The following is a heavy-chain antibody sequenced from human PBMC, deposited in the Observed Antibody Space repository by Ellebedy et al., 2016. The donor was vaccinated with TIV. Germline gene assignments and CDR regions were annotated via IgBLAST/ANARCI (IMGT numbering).Heavy chain of an antibody. V-gene: IGHV4-34*01. CDR3: ARGEQWLVLY. J-gene: IGHJ4*02. D-gene: IGHD6-19*01. CDR2: INHSGST. CDR1: GFTFSSYA. Sequence: GSLRLSXAASGFTFSSYAMSWVRQAPGKGLEWIGEINHSGSTNYNPSLKSRVTISVDTSKNQFSLKLSSVTAADTAVYYCARGEQWLVLYWGQGTLVTVSS.